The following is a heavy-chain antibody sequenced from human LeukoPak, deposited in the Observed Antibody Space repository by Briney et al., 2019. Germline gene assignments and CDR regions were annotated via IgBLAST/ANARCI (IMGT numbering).Heavy chain of an antibody. CDR1: GGSFSGYY. CDR2: INHSGST. D-gene: IGHD5-12*01. CDR3: ARGYSAYYYMDV. V-gene: IGHV4-34*01. J-gene: IGHJ6*03. Sequence: PSETLSLTCAVYGGSFSGYYWSWIRQPPGKGLEWIGEINHSGSTNYNPSLKSRVTISVDTSKNQFSLKLSSVTAADTAVYYCARGYSAYYYMDVWGKGTTVTISS.